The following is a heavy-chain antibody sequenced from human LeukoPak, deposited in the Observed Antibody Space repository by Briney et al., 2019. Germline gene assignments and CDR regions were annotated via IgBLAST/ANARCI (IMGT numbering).Heavy chain of an antibody. Sequence: QAGGSLRLSCAASGFTFSSYWMSWVRQAPGKGLEWVSAISGSGGSTYYADSVKGRFTISRDNSKNTLYLQMNSLRAEDTAVYYCAKGNWNDGSYHYFDYWGQGTLVTVSS. CDR3: AKGNWNDGSYHYFDY. CDR1: GFTFSSYW. J-gene: IGHJ4*02. D-gene: IGHD1-1*01. V-gene: IGHV3-23*01. CDR2: ISGSGGST.